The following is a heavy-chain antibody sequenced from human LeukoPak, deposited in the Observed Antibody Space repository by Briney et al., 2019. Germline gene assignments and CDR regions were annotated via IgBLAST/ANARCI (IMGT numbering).Heavy chain of an antibody. V-gene: IGHV4-59*01. D-gene: IGHD3-3*01. CDR1: GGSISSYC. CDR3: ARAVADFWSGQYYFDY. Sequence: SETLSLTCTGSGGSISSYCWSWIRQPPGKGLEWIGCIYYSGSTNYNPSLKSRVTISVDTSKNQFSLKLSSVTAADTAVFYCARAVADFWSGQYYFDYWGQGTLVTVSS. J-gene: IGHJ4*02. CDR2: IYYSGST.